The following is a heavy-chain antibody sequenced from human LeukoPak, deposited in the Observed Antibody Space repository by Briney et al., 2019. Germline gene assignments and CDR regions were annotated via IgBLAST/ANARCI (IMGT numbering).Heavy chain of an antibody. J-gene: IGHJ4*02. Sequence: GSLRLSCSSSGFNLSYYSMGRVRQAPGKGLEWGSVISGGSGAIFYGDSVNGRFTISRDSSKNTLYLEMNTLRADDTAVYYCAIEGDRVVLVADYFDYWGQGTLVTVSS. CDR3: AIEGDRVVLVADYFDY. CDR1: GFNLSYYS. CDR2: ISGGSGAI. V-gene: IGHV3-23*01. D-gene: IGHD6-19*01.